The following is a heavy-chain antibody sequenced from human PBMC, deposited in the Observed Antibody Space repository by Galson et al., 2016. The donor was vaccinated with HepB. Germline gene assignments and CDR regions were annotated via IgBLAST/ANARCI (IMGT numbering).Heavy chain of an antibody. V-gene: IGHV3-23*01. D-gene: IGHD4-17*01. J-gene: IGHJ4*02. Sequence: SLRLSCAASGFRFTNYGMTGVRQAPGKGLEWVSSIKADVGSTYYADSVKGRFTISRDNSKSTLYLQMNSLRAEDTALYCCFYGDRHSSDYWGQGTLVTVSS. CDR1: GFRFTNYG. CDR2: IKADVGST. CDR3: FYGDRHSSDY.